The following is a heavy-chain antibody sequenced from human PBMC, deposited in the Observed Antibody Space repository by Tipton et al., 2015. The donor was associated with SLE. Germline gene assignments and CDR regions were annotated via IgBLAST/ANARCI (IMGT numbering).Heavy chain of an antibody. V-gene: IGHV4-39*07. CDR2: IYYSGST. CDR3: ARTRVGATVDY. J-gene: IGHJ4*02. CDR1: GGSISSSSYY. Sequence: TLSLTCTVSGGSISSSSYYWGWIRQPPGKGLVWIGSIYYSGSTYYNPSLKSRVTISVDTSKNQFSLKLSSVTAADTAVYYCARTRVGATVDYWGQGTLVTVS. D-gene: IGHD1-26*01.